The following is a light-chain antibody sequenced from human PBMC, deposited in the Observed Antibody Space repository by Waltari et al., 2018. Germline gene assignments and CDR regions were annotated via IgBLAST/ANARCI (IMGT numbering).Light chain of an antibody. Sequence: QSALTQPASVSGSPGQSITISCTGTSSDVGGYNYVSCYQQHPGKAPKLMIYDVSNRPSGVSKRFSGSKSGNTASLTISGLQDEDEADYYCSSYTSSSTGVFGGGTKLTV. CDR1: SSDVGGYNY. J-gene: IGLJ3*02. V-gene: IGLV2-14*03. CDR3: SSYTSSSTGV. CDR2: DVS.